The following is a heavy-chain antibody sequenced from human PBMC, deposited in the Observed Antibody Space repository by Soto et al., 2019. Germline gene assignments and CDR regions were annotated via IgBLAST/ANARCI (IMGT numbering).Heavy chain of an antibody. J-gene: IGHJ4*02. CDR1: GLTFSTYS. V-gene: IGHV3-21*06. D-gene: IGHD2-2*01. CDR3: ASQGGADCTSTSCPPWY. CDR2: ISTRSTYL. Sequence: GGSLRLSCAASGLTFSTYSMYWVRQHPGKGLEWVSSISTRSTYLYYAESVKGRFTISRDNAKNALYLQMNSLRAEDTAVYYCASQGGADCTSTSCPPWYWGQGTLVTVSS.